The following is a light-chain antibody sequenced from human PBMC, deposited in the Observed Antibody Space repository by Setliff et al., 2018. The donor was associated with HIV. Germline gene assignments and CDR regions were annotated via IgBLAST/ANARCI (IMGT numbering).Light chain of an antibody. CDR1: SSDVGGYDF. CDR2: DVS. V-gene: IGLV2-14*03. CDR3: ASYRSPATYV. J-gene: IGLJ1*01. Sequence: ALTQPASVSGSPGQSITISCIGTSSDVGGYDFVSWYQQRPGKAPKPIIFDVSERPSGVSHRFSGSKSGNTASLTISGLQTEDEADYFCASYRSPATYVFGIGTKVTVL.